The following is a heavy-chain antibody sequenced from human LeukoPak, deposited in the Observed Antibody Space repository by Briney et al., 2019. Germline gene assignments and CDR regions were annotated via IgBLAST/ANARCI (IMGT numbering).Heavy chain of an antibody. CDR1: GFSINTYA. D-gene: IGHD6-19*01. J-gene: IGHJ4*02. V-gene: IGHV3-23*01. Sequence: GGSLRLSCAASGFSINTYALSWVRQAPGEGLEWVSTISASSGNIYYTDSVKGRFTISRDISKSTLYLQLNSLRAEDTAVYYCAKARRYTSDLDYWGQGTLVTVSS. CDR3: AKARRYTSDLDY. CDR2: ISASSGNI.